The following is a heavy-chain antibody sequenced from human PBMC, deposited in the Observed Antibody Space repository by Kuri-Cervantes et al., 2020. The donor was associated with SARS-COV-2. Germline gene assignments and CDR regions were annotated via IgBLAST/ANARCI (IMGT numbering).Heavy chain of an antibody. V-gene: IGHV4-59*01. D-gene: IGHD7-27*01. CDR1: GGSISSYY. CDR2: IYYSGST. J-gene: IGHJ6*03. CDR3: ARDFSGRLTGDHYYYYYMDV. Sequence: SETLSLTCTVSGGSISSYYWSWTRQPPGKGLEWIGYIYYSGSTNYNPSLKSRVTISVDTSKNQFSLKLSSVTAADTAVYYCARDFSGRLTGDHYYYYYMDVWGKGTTVTVSS.